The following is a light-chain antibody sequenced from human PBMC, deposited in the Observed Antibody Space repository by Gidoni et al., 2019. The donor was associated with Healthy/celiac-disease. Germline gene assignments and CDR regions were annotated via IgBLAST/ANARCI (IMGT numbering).Light chain of an antibody. CDR2: GAS. Sequence: ELVLTQSPGTLSLSPWERATISCRASHSVSSSYLAWYQQKPGPAPRLLIYGASSRATGIPDMFSGSGSGTDFTLTISRLEPEDFAVYYCKQYGSSPWTFGQGTKVEIK. J-gene: IGKJ1*01. V-gene: IGKV3-20*01. CDR3: KQYGSSPWT. CDR1: HSVSSSY.